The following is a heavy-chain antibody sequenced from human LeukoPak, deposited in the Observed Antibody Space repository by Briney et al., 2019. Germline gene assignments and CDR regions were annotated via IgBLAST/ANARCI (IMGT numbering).Heavy chain of an antibody. Sequence: GGSLRLSCAASGYIFSDHAMHWVRQAPGKGLEWLAYLSHDGTTAYYANSVKGRLTISRDNSKNTLYLQMNSLRAEDTAVYYCAKESTCSSTSCYNLDYWGQGTLVTVSS. CDR3: AKESTCSSTSCYNLDY. J-gene: IGHJ4*02. CDR2: LSHDGTTA. CDR1: GYIFSDHA. D-gene: IGHD2-2*02. V-gene: IGHV3-30*04.